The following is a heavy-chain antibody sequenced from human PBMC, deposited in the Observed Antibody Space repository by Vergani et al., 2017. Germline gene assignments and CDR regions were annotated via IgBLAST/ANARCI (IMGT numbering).Heavy chain of an antibody. CDR3: ARGGSYYYDSSGSSYYYMDV. D-gene: IGHD3-22*01. CDR2: IYHSGST. Sequence: QVQLQESGPGLVKPSETLSLTCAVSGYSISSGYYWGWIRQPPGKGLEWIGSIYHSGSTYYNPSLKSRVTISVDTSKNQFSLKLSSVTAADTAVYYCARGGSYYYDSSGSSYYYMDVWGKGTTVTVSS. V-gene: IGHV4-38-2*01. CDR1: GYSISSGYY. J-gene: IGHJ6*03.